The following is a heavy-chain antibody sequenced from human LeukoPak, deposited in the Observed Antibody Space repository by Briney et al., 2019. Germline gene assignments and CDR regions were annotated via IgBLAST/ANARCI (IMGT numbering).Heavy chain of an antibody. D-gene: IGHD5-24*01. CDR2: INQDGREK. CDR3: ARDGVRDGLYFDY. V-gene: IGHV3-7*01. Sequence: SGGSLRLSCAASGFSFSSHWMSWVRQAPGKGLEWVANINQDGREKQYVDSVKGRFTISRDNAKNSLYLQMNSLRAEDTAVYYCARDGVRDGLYFDYWGQGNLVTVSS. CDR1: GFSFSSHW. J-gene: IGHJ4*02.